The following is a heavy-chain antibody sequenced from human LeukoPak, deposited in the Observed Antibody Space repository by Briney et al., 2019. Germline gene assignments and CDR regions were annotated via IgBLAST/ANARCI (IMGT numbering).Heavy chain of an antibody. CDR2: ISGSDTST. CDR3: AKGGNSYFDY. V-gene: IGHV3-23*01. J-gene: IGHJ4*02. Sequence: SGGSLRLSCAASGFTFITYAMSWVRQAPGKGLEWVSVISGSDTSTYYADSVRGRFTISRDNSKNTVYLQMSSLRAEYTAVHYCAKGGNSYFDYWGQGTLVTVSS. CDR1: GFTFITYA. D-gene: IGHD4-23*01.